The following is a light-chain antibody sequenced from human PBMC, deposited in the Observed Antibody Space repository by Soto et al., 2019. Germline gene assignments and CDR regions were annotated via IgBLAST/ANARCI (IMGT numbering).Light chain of an antibody. CDR1: SSDVGSYNY. J-gene: IGLJ1*01. CDR3: NSYTGSSTHYV. V-gene: IGLV2-14*03. Sequence: QSVLTQPASVSGSPGQSITISCTGTSSDVGSYNYVSRYQQHPGKAPKLMIYDVSNRPSGVSNRFSGSKSGNTASLTISGLQAEDEADYYCNSYTGSSTHYVFGTGTKVTVL. CDR2: DVS.